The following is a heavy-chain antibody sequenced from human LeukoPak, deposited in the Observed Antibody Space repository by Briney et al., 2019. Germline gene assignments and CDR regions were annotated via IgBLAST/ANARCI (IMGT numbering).Heavy chain of an antibody. CDR1: GGSISSDNYF. CDR2: IYTSGST. J-gene: IGHJ6*03. CDR3: ARDNYYYMDV. V-gene: IGHV4-61*02. Sequence: SETLSLTCTVSGGSISSDNYFWTWIRQPAGKGLEWIGRIYTSGSTNYNPSLKSRVTISVDTSKNKFSLKLSSVTAADTAVYYCARDNYYYMDVWGKGTTVTIPS.